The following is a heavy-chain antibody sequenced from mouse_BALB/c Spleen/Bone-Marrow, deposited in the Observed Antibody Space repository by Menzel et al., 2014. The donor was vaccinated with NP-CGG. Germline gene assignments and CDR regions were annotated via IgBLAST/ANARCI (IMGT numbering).Heavy chain of an antibody. Sequence: EVQWVESGGGLVKPGGSLKLSCAASGFTFSDYYMYWVRQTPGKRLEWVASISDGGSYTYYPDSVKGRFTISRDNAKNNLYLQMSSLKSEDTAMYYCARVVTTATLYWYFDVWGAGTTVTVSS. CDR3: ARVVTTATLYWYFDV. V-gene: IGHV5-4*02. D-gene: IGHD1-2*01. CDR1: GFTFSDYY. CDR2: ISDGGSYT. J-gene: IGHJ1*01.